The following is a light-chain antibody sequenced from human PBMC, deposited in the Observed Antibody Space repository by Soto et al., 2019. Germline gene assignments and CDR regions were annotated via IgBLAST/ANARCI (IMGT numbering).Light chain of an antibody. CDR1: SSDVGGYNY. Sequence: QSALTQPASVSGSPGQSITISCTGTSSDVGGYNYVSWYQQHPDKAPKLMIYDVSNRPSGVSNRFSGSKSGNTASRTISGLQAEDEADYYCSSYTSSSTYVVFGGGTKLTVL. CDR2: DVS. J-gene: IGLJ2*01. V-gene: IGLV2-14*01. CDR3: SSYTSSSTYVV.